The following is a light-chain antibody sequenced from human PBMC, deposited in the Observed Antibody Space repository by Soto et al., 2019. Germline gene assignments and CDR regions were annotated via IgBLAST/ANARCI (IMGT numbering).Light chain of an antibody. J-gene: IGLJ2*01. CDR2: LNSDGSH. Sequence: QPVLTQSPSASASLGASVKLTCTLSSGHSSYAIAWHQQQPEKGPRYLMKLNSDGSHSKGDGIPDRFSGSSSGAERYLTISRLQSEDEADYYCQTWGTGMGVFGGGTKVTVL. V-gene: IGLV4-69*01. CDR3: QTWGTGMGV. CDR1: SGHSSYA.